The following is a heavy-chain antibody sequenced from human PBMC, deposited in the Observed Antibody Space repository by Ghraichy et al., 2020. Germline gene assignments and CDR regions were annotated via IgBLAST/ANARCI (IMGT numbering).Heavy chain of an antibody. CDR2: INPNNGGT. Sequence: ASVKVSCKASGYTFSGYYMHWVRQAPGQGLEWMGWINPNNGGTNFAQKFQGRVTMTRDTSISTAYMELSRLRSDDTAVYYCASPSDYSSSSLSAFDIWGQGTMVTVSS. CDR3: ASPSDYSSSSLSAFDI. V-gene: IGHV1-2*02. D-gene: IGHD6-6*01. CDR1: GYTFSGYY. J-gene: IGHJ3*02.